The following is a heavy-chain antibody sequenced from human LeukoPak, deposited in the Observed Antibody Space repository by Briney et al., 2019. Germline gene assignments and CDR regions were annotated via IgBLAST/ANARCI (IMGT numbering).Heavy chain of an antibody. CDR1: GITFSSYG. D-gene: IGHD6-19*01. CDR2: ISHDGNNK. J-gene: IGHJ4*02. Sequence: PGRSLRLSCAASGITFSSYGMYWVRQAPGKGLEWVAVISHDGNNKYYADSVKGRFTISRDNAKNSLYLQMSSLRAEDTAVYYCARDGGQWLVLGYFDYWGQGTLVTVSS. V-gene: IGHV3-30*03. CDR3: ARDGGQWLVLGYFDY.